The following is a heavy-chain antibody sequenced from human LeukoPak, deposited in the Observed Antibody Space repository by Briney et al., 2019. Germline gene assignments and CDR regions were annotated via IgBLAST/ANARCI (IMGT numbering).Heavy chain of an antibody. CDR2: IYYAGNS. CDR1: GDSISSSRYH. CDR3: ATIRSGHYRNWFFDL. V-gene: IGHV4-39*01. Sequence: SETLSLTCTVSGDSISSSRYHWGWIRQPPGKGLEWIAHIYYAGNSYYNPSLKTRVTISVDTSKNQFSLDLNSVTAADAAVYYCATIRSGHYRNWFFDLWGRGTLVIDSS. J-gene: IGHJ2*01. D-gene: IGHD4-17*01.